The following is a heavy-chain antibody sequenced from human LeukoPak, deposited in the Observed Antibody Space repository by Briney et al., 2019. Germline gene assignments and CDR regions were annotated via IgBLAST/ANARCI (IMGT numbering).Heavy chain of an antibody. Sequence: PGGSLRLSCAASGFTFSSYWMSWVRQAPGKGLEWVANIKQDGSEKYYVDSVKGRFTISRDNSKNTLYLQMNSLRAEDTAVYYCAKADVPYCSGGRSDCQNPDYWGQGTLVTVSS. CDR2: IKQDGSEK. V-gene: IGHV3-7*01. J-gene: IGHJ4*02. CDR3: AKADVPYCSGGRSDCQNPDY. CDR1: GFTFSSYW. D-gene: IGHD2-15*01.